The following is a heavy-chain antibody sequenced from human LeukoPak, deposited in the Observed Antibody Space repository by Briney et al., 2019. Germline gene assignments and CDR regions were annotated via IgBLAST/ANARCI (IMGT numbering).Heavy chain of an antibody. Sequence: GGSLRLSCAASGITFSSYSMNWVRQAPGKGLEWVSSISSSSSYIYYADSVKGRFTISRDNAKNSLYLQMNSLRAEDTAVYYCAREFGDYCSGGSCYPGYFDYWGQGTLVTVSS. V-gene: IGHV3-21*01. CDR1: GITFSSYS. CDR3: AREFGDYCSGGSCYPGYFDY. J-gene: IGHJ4*02. D-gene: IGHD2-15*01. CDR2: ISSSSSYI.